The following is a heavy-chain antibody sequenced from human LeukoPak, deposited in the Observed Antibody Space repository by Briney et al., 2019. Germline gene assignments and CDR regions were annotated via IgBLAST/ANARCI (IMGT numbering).Heavy chain of an antibody. D-gene: IGHD3-9*01. CDR3: ARKKDYDILTGYYIPPNWFDP. CDR1: GYTFTGYY. Sequence: ASVKVSCKASGYTFTGYYMHWVRQAPGQGLEWMGWINPNSGNTGYAQKFQGRVTMTRNTSISTAYMELSSLRSEDTAVYYCARKKDYDILTGYYIPPNWFDPWGQGTLVTVSS. J-gene: IGHJ5*02. V-gene: IGHV1-8*02. CDR2: INPNSGNT.